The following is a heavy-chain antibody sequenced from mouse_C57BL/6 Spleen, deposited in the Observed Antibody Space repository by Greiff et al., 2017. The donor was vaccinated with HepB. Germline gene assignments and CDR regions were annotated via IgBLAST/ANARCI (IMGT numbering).Heavy chain of an antibody. D-gene: IGHD2-14*01. V-gene: IGHV5-17*01. CDR2: ISSGSSTI. J-gene: IGHJ4*01. Sequence: EVKLVESGGGLVKPGGSLKLSCAASGFTFSDYGMHWVRQAPEKGLEWVAYISSGSSTIYYADTVKGRFTISRDNAKNTLFLQMTSLRSEDTAMYYCATGGEYEGMPPYAMDYWGQGTSVTFSS. CDR1: GFTFSDYG. CDR3: ATGGEYEGMPPYAMDY.